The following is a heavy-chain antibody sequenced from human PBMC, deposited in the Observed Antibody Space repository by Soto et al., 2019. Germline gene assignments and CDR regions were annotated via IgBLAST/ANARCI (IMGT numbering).Heavy chain of an antibody. Sequence: SETLSLTCSVSGDSVSNLDYFWAWIRQPPGQALEYIGYIYKSATTYYNPSFESRVAISVDTSKSQFSLNVTSVTAADTAVYFCARGRYCLTGRCFPNWFDSWGQGALVTVSS. CDR2: IYKSATT. V-gene: IGHV4-30-4*01. CDR3: ARGRYCLTGRCFPNWFDS. J-gene: IGHJ5*01. D-gene: IGHD7-27*01. CDR1: GDSVSNLDYF.